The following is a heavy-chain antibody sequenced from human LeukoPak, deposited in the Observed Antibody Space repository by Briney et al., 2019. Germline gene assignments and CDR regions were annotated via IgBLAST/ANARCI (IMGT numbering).Heavy chain of an antibody. CDR3: ARHVSRSWLGGWFDP. CDR1: CGSINSSTYY. Sequence: SETLSLTCTVSCGSINSSTYYWAWIRQSPGKGLEWVVSMYHSLTKYYNPSVKSRATISADRFKNVFVLKLTSLTAADTGVYFCARHVSRSWLGGWFDPWGQGTLVTVSS. D-gene: IGHD6-13*01. V-gene: IGHV4-39*01. CDR2: MYHSLTK. J-gene: IGHJ5*02.